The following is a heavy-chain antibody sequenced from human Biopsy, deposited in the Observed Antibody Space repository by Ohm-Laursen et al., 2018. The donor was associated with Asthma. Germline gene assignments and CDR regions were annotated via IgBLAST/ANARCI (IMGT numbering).Heavy chain of an antibody. CDR2: IFDSGST. D-gene: IGHD6-19*01. CDR3: VRAVRNEQWLAPFDY. J-gene: IGHJ4*02. Sequence: GTLSLTCTVSGASVSSASDYWSWIRQPPGKGLEWIGYIFDSGSTNYNPSLLGRVTISVDTSKNRMFLELTSVTAADTAIYYCVRAVRNEQWLAPFDYWGQGKPVTVSS. CDR1: GASVSSASDY. V-gene: IGHV4-61*01.